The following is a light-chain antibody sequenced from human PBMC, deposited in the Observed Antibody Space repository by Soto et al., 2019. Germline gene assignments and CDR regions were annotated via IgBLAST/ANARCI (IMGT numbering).Light chain of an antibody. V-gene: IGKV1-39*01. Sequence: DIQLTQSPSSLSASLGDRVTISCRASQNIDNYLHWYQQKSGKAPEALIYAASSLRDGVSSRFSGSGYGTEFTLTINNLQPEEFATYYCQQSSSSPPITFGQGTLL. CDR1: QNIDNY. J-gene: IGKJ5*01. CDR3: QQSSSSPPIT. CDR2: AAS.